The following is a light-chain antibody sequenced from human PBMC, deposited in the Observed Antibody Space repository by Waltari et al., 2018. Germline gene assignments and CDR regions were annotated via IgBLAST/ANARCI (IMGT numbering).Light chain of an antibody. Sequence: EIVLTQSPGTLSLSPGETATLSCRASQNIATYLAWFQQCPGQAPRLLIYDSSNRAPGIPARFSGSGSGTDFTLTITSLEAEDFGIYYCQQHNNWPRRTFGQGARLDIK. J-gene: IGKJ5*01. V-gene: IGKV3-11*01. CDR3: QQHNNWPRRT. CDR1: QNIATY. CDR2: DSS.